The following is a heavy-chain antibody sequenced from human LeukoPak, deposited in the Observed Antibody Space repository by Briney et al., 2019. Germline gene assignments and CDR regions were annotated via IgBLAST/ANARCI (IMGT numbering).Heavy chain of an antibody. CDR2: IYSSGTT. J-gene: IGHJ6*03. CDR3: ARAGYYYDSSGYLLGGDYMDV. Sequence: TLSLTCTVSGGSISSGSYYWSWIRQPAGKRLEWIGRIYSSGTTNYNPSLKSRVTISVDTSKNQFSLKLSSVTAADTAVYYCARAGYYYDSSGYLLGGDYMDVWGKGTTVTVSS. D-gene: IGHD3-22*01. CDR1: GGSISSGSYY. V-gene: IGHV4-61*02.